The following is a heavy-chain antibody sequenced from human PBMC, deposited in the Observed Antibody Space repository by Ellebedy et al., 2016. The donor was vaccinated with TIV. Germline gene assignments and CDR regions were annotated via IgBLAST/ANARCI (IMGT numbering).Heavy chain of an antibody. J-gene: IGHJ4*02. CDR2: ISAYNGNT. CDR3: ARDVLGYCSSTSCYRSFDY. V-gene: IGHV1-18*01. D-gene: IGHD2-2*01. Sequence: ASVKVSXKASGYTFTSYGISWVRQAPGQRLEWMGWISAYNGNTNYAQKLQGRVTMTTDTSTSTAYMELRSLRSDDTAVYYCARDVLGYCSSTSCYRSFDYWGQGTLVTVSS. CDR1: GYTFTSYG.